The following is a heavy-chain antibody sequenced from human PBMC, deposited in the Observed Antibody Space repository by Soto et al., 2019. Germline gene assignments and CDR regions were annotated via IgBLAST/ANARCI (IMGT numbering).Heavy chain of an antibody. Sequence: QVQLVESGGGVVQPGRSLRLSCAASGFTFSSYGMHWVRQAPGKGLEWVAVISYDGSNKYYADSVKGRFTISRDNSKTTLYLQMNSLRAEDTAVYYCATKSPAAIDYYYGMDVWGQGTTVTVSS. J-gene: IGHJ6*02. D-gene: IGHD2-2*02. CDR2: ISYDGSNK. CDR1: GFTFSSYG. V-gene: IGHV3-30*03. CDR3: ATKSPAAIDYYYGMDV.